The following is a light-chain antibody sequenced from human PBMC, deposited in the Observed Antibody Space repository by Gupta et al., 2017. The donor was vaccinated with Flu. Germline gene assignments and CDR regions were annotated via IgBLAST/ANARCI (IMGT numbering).Light chain of an antibody. CDR3: SSYVTSGSYV. CDR2: DVS. V-gene: IGLV2-14*01. CDR1: SSDVGFYNY. Sequence: QSALTQPASVSGSPGQSITISCTGTSSDVGFYNYVSWYQQYPGEAPKLMLYDVSNRASGVSSRFSGSKSGNTASLTISGLQAEDEADYYCSSYVTSGSYVFGAGTKVTVL. J-gene: IGLJ1*01.